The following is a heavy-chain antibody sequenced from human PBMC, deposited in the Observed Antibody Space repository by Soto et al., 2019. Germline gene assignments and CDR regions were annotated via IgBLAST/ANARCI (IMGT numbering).Heavy chain of an antibody. CDR2: IKEDGSEK. CDR1: GFTFSNYW. CDR3: SADRTYCGGDCYVD. Sequence: GGSLRLSCAASGFTFSNYWMSWVRQAPGKGLEWVANIKEDGSEKNYVDSVKGRFAISRDNAKNSLYLQMISLRSEDTAVYYCSADRTYCGGDCYVDWGQGTLVTVSS. V-gene: IGHV3-7*03. D-gene: IGHD2-21*02. J-gene: IGHJ4*02.